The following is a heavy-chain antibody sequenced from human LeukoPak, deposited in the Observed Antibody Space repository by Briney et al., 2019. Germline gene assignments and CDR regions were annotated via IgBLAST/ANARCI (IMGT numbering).Heavy chain of an antibody. Sequence: GGSLRLSCAASGFTFSAYGLHWVRQAPGKGLEWVAVIWSDGGKSYNSDSVKGRFTISRDNSKNTLYLQMNSLRADDTAVYYCATDSIGPATDFDYWGQGTLVTVSS. D-gene: IGHD2-2*01. CDR1: GFTFSAYG. CDR3: ATDSIGPATDFDY. V-gene: IGHV3-33*01. CDR2: IWSDGGKS. J-gene: IGHJ4*02.